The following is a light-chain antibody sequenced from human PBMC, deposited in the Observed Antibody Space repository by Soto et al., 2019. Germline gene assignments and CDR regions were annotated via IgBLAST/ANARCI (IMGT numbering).Light chain of an antibody. CDR1: SSDIGSYNG. J-gene: IGLJ1*01. V-gene: IGLV2-18*02. CDR2: EGS. Sequence: QSALTQRPSVSGSPGQSVTISCTGTSSDIGSYNGVSWYQQPPGTAPKLIIYEGSTRPSGVPDRFSGSKSGNTASLTISGLQAEDEADYYCNSYTISGTYVFGTGTKVTVL. CDR3: NSYTISGTYV.